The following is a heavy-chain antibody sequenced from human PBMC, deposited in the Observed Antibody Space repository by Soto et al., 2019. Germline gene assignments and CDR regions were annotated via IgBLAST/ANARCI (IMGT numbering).Heavy chain of an antibody. Sequence: SVKVSCKASGDTFSTYTITWMRQAPGQGLEWMGGIIPIFGTANYAQKFQGRVTITADESTITAYMELSSLRSEDTAVYYCARDPGPPLSACISTSCPLWFDPWGQG. D-gene: IGHD2-2*01. CDR2: IIPIFGTA. J-gene: IGHJ5*02. CDR3: ARDPGPPLSACISTSCPLWFDP. CDR1: GDTFSTYT. V-gene: IGHV1-69*13.